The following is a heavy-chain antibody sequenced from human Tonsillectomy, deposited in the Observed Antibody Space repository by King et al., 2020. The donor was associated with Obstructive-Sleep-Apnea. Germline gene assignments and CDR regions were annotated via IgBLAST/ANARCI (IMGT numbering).Heavy chain of an antibody. CDR1: GFTFRSFA. V-gene: IGHV3-30*04. Sequence: VQLVESGGDVVQPGRSLRVSCAASGFTFRSFALHWVRQALGKGLEWVAIISYDGSNKYHADSVKSRFTISRDNSKNTLYLQMNSPRAEDTAMYYCASEDKGGLDSWGQGTLVTVSS. CDR2: ISYDGSNK. CDR3: ASEDKGGLDS. D-gene: IGHD2-15*01. J-gene: IGHJ4*02.